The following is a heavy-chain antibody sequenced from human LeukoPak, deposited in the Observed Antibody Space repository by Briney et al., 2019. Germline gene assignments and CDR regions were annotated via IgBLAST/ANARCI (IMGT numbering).Heavy chain of an antibody. CDR2: IIPIFGTA. CDR1: GGTFSSYA. CDR3: ARVGFFGVVIGGGWFDP. V-gene: IGHV1-69*05. D-gene: IGHD3-3*01. Sequence: ASVKVSCKASGGTFSSYAISWVRQAPGQGLEWMGGIIPIFGTANYAQKLQGRVTMTTDTSTSTAYMELRSLRSDDTAVYYCARVGFFGVVIGGGWFDPWGQGTLVTVSS. J-gene: IGHJ5*02.